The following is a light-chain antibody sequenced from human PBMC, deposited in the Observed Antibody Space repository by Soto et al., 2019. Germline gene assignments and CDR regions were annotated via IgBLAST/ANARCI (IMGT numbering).Light chain of an antibody. CDR3: SSYTSSGTVV. J-gene: IGLJ2*01. CDR2: EVS. Sequence: QSALTQPASVSGSPGQSITLSCTGTSSDVGFYDYVSWYQQHPGKAPKVMIYEVSNRPSGVSNRFSASKSGNTASLTISGLQAEDEADYYCSSYTSSGTVVFGGGTQLTVL. CDR1: SSDVGFYDY. V-gene: IGLV2-14*03.